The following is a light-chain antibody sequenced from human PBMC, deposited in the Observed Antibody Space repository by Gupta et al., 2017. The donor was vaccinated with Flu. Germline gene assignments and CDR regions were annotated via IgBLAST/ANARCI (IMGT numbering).Light chain of an antibody. CDR1: KLGDKY. CDR3: QAWDSSTAWRV. J-gene: IGLJ2*01. CDR2: QDS. V-gene: IGLV3-1*01. Sequence: SYELTQPPSVSVSPGQTASITCSGDKLGDKYACWYQQKPGQSPVLVIYQDSKRPSGIPERFSGFNSGNTATLTISGTQAMDEADYYCQAWDSSTAWRVFGGGTKLTVL.